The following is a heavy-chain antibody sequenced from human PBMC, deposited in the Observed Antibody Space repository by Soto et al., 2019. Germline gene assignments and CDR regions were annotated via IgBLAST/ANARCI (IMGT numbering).Heavy chain of an antibody. V-gene: IGHV1-69*13. CDR3: ARDGSGSYAFSGCDY. J-gene: IGHJ4*02. CDR1: GGTFSSYA. Sequence: ASVKVSCKASGGTFSSYAISWVRQAPGQGLEWMGGIIPIFGTANYAQKFQGRVTITADESTSTAYMELSSLRSEDTAVYYCARDGSGSYAFSGCDYWGQGTLVTVSS. D-gene: IGHD3-10*01. CDR2: IIPIFGTA.